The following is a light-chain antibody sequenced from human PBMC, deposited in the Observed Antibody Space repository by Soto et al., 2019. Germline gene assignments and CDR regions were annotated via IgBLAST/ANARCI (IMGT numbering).Light chain of an antibody. V-gene: IGLV2-8*01. Sequence: QSALTQPPSASGSPGQSVTISCTGTSSDVGGYNYVSWYQKYPGKAPKLMIYEVTKRPSGVPDRFSGSKSGNTASLTVSGLLAEDEADYYCASYAGSNKVFGTGTKLTVL. CDR2: EVT. CDR3: ASYAGSNKV. J-gene: IGLJ1*01. CDR1: SSDVGGYNY.